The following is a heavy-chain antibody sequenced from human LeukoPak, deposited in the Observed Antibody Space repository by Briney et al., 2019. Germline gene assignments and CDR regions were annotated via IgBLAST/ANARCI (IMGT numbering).Heavy chain of an antibody. CDR3: ASLKDIVGATVDY. J-gene: IGHJ4*02. CDR1: GGSLSSYY. V-gene: IGHV4-59*01. D-gene: IGHD1-26*01. CDR2: TYYSGST. Sequence: SETLSLTCTVSGGSLSSYYWSWIRQPPGKGLEWIGYTYYSGSTNYNPSLKSRVTISVDTSKNQFSLKLSSVTAADTAVYYCASLKDIVGATVDYWGQGTLVTVSS.